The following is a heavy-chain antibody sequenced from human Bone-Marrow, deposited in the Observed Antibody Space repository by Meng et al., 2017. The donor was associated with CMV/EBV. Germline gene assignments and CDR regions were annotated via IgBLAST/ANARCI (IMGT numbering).Heavy chain of an antibody. Sequence: ASVKVSCKASGYTFTSYDINWVRQATGQGLEWMGWMNPNSGNTGYAQKFQGRVTITRNTSISTAYMELSSLRSEDTAVYYCARGRYCSSTSCYRYYDYGMDVWGQGTTVTVSS. J-gene: IGHJ6*02. CDR3: ARGRYCSSTSCYRYYDYGMDV. CDR1: GYTFTSYD. V-gene: IGHV1-8*03. D-gene: IGHD2-2*02. CDR2: MNPNSGNT.